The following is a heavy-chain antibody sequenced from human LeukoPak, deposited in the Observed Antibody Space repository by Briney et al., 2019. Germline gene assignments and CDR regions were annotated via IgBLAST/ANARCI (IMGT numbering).Heavy chain of an antibody. CDR2: TNHSGRT. J-gene: IGHJ4*02. Sequence: SETPSLTCGVYGGSFSGYYWSWIRQPPGKGLEWIGETNHSGRTNYNPSLKSRVTISVDTSKNQFSLKLSSVTAADTAVYYCAKESCSGGSCYIFDYWGQGTLVTVSS. CDR1: GGSFSGYY. V-gene: IGHV4-34*01. CDR3: AKESCSGGSCYIFDY. D-gene: IGHD2-15*01.